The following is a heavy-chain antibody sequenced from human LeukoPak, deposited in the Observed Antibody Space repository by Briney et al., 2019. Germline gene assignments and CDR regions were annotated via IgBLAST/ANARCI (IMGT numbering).Heavy chain of an antibody. CDR2: INPSGGST. CDR3: ARERSSSWYPNWFDP. Sequence: ASVKVSCKASGYTFTSYYMHWVRQAPGQGLEWMGIINPSGGSTSYAQKFQGRVTMTRDTSTSTVYMELSSLRSDDTAVYYCARERSSSWYPNWFDPWGQGTLVTVSS. J-gene: IGHJ5*02. D-gene: IGHD6-13*01. CDR1: GYTFTSYY. V-gene: IGHV1-46*01.